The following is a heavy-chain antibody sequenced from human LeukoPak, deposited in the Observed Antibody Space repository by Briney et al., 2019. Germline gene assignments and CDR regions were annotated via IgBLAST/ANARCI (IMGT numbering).Heavy chain of an antibody. V-gene: IGHV5-51*01. D-gene: IGHD3-10*01. J-gene: IGHJ5*02. CDR3: ARHVSPDYYGSGSQNWFDP. CDR1: GYSFTSYW. CDR2: IYPGDSDT. Sequence: GESLKISCKGSGYSFTSYWIGWVRQMPGKGLELMGIIYPGDSDTRYSPSFQGQVTISADKSISTAYLQWSSLKASDTAMYYCARHVSPDYYGSGSQNWFDPWGQGTLVTVSS.